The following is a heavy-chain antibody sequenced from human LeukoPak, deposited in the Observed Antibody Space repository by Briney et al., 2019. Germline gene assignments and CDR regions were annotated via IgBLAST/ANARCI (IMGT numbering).Heavy chain of an antibody. CDR2: ISAYNGRT. Sequence: VASVKVSCKASGYTFTSSYINWVRQAPGQRLEWMGWISAYNGRTNYAQKFQGRVTMTTDSSTSTACMDLTSLRSDDTAVYYCARGGTYYPCIDYWGQGTLVAVSS. CDR1: GYTFTSSY. D-gene: IGHD1-26*01. CDR3: ARGGTYYPCIDY. J-gene: IGHJ4*02. V-gene: IGHV1-18*01.